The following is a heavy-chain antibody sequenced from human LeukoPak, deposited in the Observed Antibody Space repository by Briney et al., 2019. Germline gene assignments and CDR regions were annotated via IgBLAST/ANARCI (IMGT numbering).Heavy chain of an antibody. Sequence: RPSETLSLTCTVSGYSISNGYFWGWIRPPPGKGLGCIGTIYHSGSIYYNPSLRGRFTISVDTSKNQFSLKLNSLTAADTAVYYCARAIRPGLGMGSFDGWGQGTLVTVSS. CDR3: ARAIRPGLGMGSFDG. V-gene: IGHV4-38-2*02. CDR1: GYSISNGYF. J-gene: IGHJ4*02. CDR2: IYHSGSI. D-gene: IGHD7-27*01.